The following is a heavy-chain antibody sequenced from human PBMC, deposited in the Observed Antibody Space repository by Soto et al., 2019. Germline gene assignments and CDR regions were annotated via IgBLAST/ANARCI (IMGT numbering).Heavy chain of an antibody. CDR2: IKQDGGEK. V-gene: IGHV3-7*04. CDR3: ARGDFYDSSGPFSDAFDI. J-gene: IGHJ3*02. CDR1: GITFSNYW. Sequence: GGSLRLPCAASGITFSNYWMTWVRQAPGKGLEWVANIKQDGGEKWYVDSVRGRFTISRDNAKNSLYLQMNSLRAEDTAVYYCARGDFYDSSGPFSDAFDIWGQGTMVTVSS. D-gene: IGHD3-22*01.